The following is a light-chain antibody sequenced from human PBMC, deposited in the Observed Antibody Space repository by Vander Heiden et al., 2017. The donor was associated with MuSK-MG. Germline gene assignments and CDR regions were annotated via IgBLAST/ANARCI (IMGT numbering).Light chain of an antibody. CDR2: YNT. V-gene: IGLV3-21*04. CDR1: NIGSIS. Sequence: SYVLTQPPSVSVAPGKTARITCGGNNIGSISVHWHRQKSGQAPVLVIYYNTDRPSGIPERFSGSNSGNTATLTISRVEAGDEADYYCQVWDSTNNHVVFGGGTKLTVV. J-gene: IGLJ2*01. CDR3: QVWDSTNNHVV.